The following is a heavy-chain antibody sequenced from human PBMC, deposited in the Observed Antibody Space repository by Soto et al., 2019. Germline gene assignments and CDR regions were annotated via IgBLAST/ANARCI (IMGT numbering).Heavy chain of an antibody. CDR3: ARGWVAAAVNNWLDP. Sequence: QVQLVESGGGVVQPGRSLRLSCAASGFTFSTYAMHWVRQAPGKGLEWVAVISNDGSKMFYADSVKGRFTISRDNSMNTLYLQMNSLRAEDTAVYDCARGWVAAAVNNWLDPWGQGTLVTVSS. V-gene: IGHV3-30-3*01. D-gene: IGHD6-13*01. CDR2: ISNDGSKM. CDR1: GFTFSTYA. J-gene: IGHJ5*02.